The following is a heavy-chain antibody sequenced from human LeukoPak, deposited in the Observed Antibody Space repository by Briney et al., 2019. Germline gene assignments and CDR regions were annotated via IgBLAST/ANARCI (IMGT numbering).Heavy chain of an antibody. D-gene: IGHD2-2*02. V-gene: IGHV4-34*01. CDR2: INHSGST. Sequence: PSETLSLTCAVYGGSFSGYYWGWIRQPPGKGLEWIGEINHSGSTNYNPSLKSRVTISVDTSKNQFSLKLSSVTAADTAVYYCARAVVPAAIPFDPWGQGTLVTVSS. J-gene: IGHJ5*02. CDR3: ARAVVPAAIPFDP. CDR1: GGSFSGYY.